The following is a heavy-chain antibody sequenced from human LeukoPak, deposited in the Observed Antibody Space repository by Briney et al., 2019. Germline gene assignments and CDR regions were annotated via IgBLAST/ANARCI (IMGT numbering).Heavy chain of an antibody. Sequence: PSETLSLTCTVSGGSISSYYWSWIRQPPGKGLDWIGYIYYSGSTNYNPSLKSRVTISVDTSKNQFSLKLSSVTAADTAVYYCARARSAYYYYGMDVWGQGTTVTVSS. J-gene: IGHJ6*02. D-gene: IGHD6-6*01. V-gene: IGHV4-59*01. CDR3: ARARSAYYYYGMDV. CDR1: GGSISSYY. CDR2: IYYSGST.